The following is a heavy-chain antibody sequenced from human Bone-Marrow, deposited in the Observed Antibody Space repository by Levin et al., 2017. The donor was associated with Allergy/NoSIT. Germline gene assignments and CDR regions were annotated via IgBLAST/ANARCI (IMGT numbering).Heavy chain of an antibody. J-gene: IGHJ6*02. CDR1: GGTFSSYA. D-gene: IGHD2-2*02. CDR2: IIPIFGTA. CDR3: ARFGVGYCSSTSCYRIGGYYYGMDV. Sequence: SVKVSCKASGGTFSSYAISWVRQAPGQGLEWMGGIIPIFGTANYAQKFQGRVTITADESTSTAYMELSSLRSEDTAVYYCARFGVGYCSSTSCYRIGGYYYGMDVWGQGTTVTVSS. V-gene: IGHV1-69*13.